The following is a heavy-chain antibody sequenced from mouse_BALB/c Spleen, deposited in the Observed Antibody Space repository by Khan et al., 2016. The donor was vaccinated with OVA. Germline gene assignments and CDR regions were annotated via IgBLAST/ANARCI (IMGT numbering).Heavy chain of an antibody. CDR2: ISSGSSNI. J-gene: IGHJ3*01. V-gene: IGHV5-17*02. Sequence: EVQLQESGGGLVQPGGSRKLSRAASGFTFSSFGMHWVRQAPEKGLEWVAYISSGSSNIYYADTVKGRFTISRDNPKNTLFLQMTSLRSEDTAMYYCAKEGNYYGSSAWFAYWGQGTLVTVSA. CDR3: AKEGNYYGSSAWFAY. CDR1: GFTFSSFG. D-gene: IGHD1-1*01.